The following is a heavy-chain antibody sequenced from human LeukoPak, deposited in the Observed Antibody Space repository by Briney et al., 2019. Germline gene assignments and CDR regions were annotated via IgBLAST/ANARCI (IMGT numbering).Heavy chain of an antibody. CDR1: GFTFSSYP. D-gene: IGHD6-19*01. Sequence: PGGSLRLSCSASGFTFSSYPMSSVRQAPGKGLEWVSAISGSGGSTYYADSVKGRFTISRDNSKNTLYLQMNSLRAEDTAVYYCANLIAVAGTENAFDIWGQGTMVTVSS. CDR3: ANLIAVAGTENAFDI. V-gene: IGHV3-23*01. CDR2: ISGSGGST. J-gene: IGHJ3*02.